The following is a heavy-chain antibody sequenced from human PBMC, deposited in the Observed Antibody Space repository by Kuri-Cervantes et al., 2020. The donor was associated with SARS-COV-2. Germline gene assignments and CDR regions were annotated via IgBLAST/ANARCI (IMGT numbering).Heavy chain of an antibody. V-gene: IGHV4-34*01. J-gene: IGHJ4*02. CDR2: INHSGST. D-gene: IGHD2/OR15-2a*01. Sequence: SQTLSLTCAVYGGSFSGYYWSWIRQPPGKGLEWMGEINHSGSTNDNPSLKSRVTISVDTSKNQFSLKLSSVTAADTAVYYCARAVKRFDYWGQGTLVTVSS. CDR1: GGSFSGYY. CDR3: ARAVKRFDY.